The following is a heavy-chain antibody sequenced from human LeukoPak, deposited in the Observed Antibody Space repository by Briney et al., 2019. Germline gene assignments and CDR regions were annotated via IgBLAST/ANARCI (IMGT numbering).Heavy chain of an antibody. CDR1: GFTFGSYA. V-gene: IGHV3-23*01. CDR2: ISGSGGST. D-gene: IGHD3-10*01. CDR3: AKAPRGSGSYTFFDY. J-gene: IGHJ4*02. Sequence: GGSLRLSCAASGFTFGSYAMSWVRQAPGKGLERVSAISGSGGSTYYADSVKGRFTISRDNSKNTLYLQMNSLRAEDTAVYYCAKAPRGSGSYTFFDYWGQGTLVTVSS.